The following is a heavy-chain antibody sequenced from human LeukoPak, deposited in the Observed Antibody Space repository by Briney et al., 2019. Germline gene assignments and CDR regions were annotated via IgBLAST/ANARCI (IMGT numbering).Heavy chain of an antibody. CDR2: ISSSGRTI. J-gene: IGHJ3*02. D-gene: IGHD2-2*01. V-gene: IGHV3-11*01. CDR1: GFTFSDYY. Sequence: GGTLRLSCAASGFTFSDYYMSWIRQAPGKGLEWVSYISSSGRTIYYADSVEGRFTISRDNAKNSLYLQMNSLRAEDTAVYYCARHRPAAMSTDAFDIWGQGTMVTVSS. CDR3: ARHRPAAMSTDAFDI.